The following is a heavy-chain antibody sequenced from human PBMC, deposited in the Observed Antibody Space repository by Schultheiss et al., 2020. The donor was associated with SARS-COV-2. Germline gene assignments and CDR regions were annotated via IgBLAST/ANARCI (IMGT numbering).Heavy chain of an antibody. V-gene: IGHV1-18*01. CDR3: ARQPYYYGSGSYLPPNWFDP. D-gene: IGHD3-10*01. J-gene: IGHJ5*02. CDR1: GGTFSSYA. Sequence: ASVKVSCKASGGTFSSYAISWVRQAPGQGLEWMGWISAYSGNTNYAQKLQGRVTMTTDTSTSTAYMELRSLRSDDTAVYYCARQPYYYGSGSYLPPNWFDPWGQGTLVTVSS. CDR2: ISAYSGNT.